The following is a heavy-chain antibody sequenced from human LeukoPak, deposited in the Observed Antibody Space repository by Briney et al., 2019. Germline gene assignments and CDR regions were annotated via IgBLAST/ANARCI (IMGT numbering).Heavy chain of an antibody. V-gene: IGHV1-8*01. CDR1: GYTFTSYD. CDR3: GRMTFVDIVATIYYCYYMDV. D-gene: IGHD5-12*01. J-gene: IGHJ6*03. Sequence: ASVKVSCKASGYTFTSYDINWVRQAPGQGLEWMGWMNPNSGNTGYAQKFQGRVTMTRNTSISTAYMELSSLRSEDTAVYCCGRMTFVDIVATIYYCYYMDVGGKGTTVTLSS. CDR2: MNPNSGNT.